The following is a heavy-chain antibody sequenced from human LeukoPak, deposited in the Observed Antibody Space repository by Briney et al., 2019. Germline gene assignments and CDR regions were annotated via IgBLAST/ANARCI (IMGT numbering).Heavy chain of an antibody. D-gene: IGHD2/OR15-2a*01. Sequence: GASVKVSCKASGGTFSSYAISWVRQAPGQGLEWMGGIIPNFGTANYAQKFQGRVAITADESTSTAYMELSSLRSEDTAVYYCARGIAKIIGLDYYYYGMDVWGKGTTVTVSS. CDR2: IIPNFGTA. CDR1: GGTFSSYA. V-gene: IGHV1-69*13. J-gene: IGHJ6*04. CDR3: ARGIAKIIGLDYYYYGMDV.